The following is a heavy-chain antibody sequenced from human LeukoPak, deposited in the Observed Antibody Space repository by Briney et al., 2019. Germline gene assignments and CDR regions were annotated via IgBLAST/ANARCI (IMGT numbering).Heavy chain of an antibody. CDR3: ARGAWSGYPYYFDY. D-gene: IGHD3-3*01. CDR1: GGSISSYY. CDR2: LYYTGST. J-gene: IGHJ4*02. V-gene: IGHV4-59*08. Sequence: SETLSLTCTVSGGSISSYYWSWIRQPPGKGLEWIGYLYYTGSTNYNPSLKSRVTISVDTSKNQFSLRLSSVTAADTAVYYCARGAWSGYPYYFDYWGQGTLVTVSS.